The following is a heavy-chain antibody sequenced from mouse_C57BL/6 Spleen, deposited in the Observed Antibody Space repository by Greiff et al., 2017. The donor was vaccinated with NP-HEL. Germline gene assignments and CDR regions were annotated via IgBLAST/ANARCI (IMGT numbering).Heavy chain of an antibody. CDR3: ACTVVDAMDY. CDR1: GFTFSDYG. J-gene: IGHJ4*01. D-gene: IGHD1-1*01. V-gene: IGHV5-17*01. CDR2: ISSGSSTI. Sequence: EVMLVESGGGLVKPGGSLKLSCAASGFTFSDYGMHWVRQAPEKGLEWVAYISSGSSTIYYADTVKGRFTISRDNAKNTLFLQMTSLRSEDTAMYYCACTVVDAMDYWGQGTSVTVSS.